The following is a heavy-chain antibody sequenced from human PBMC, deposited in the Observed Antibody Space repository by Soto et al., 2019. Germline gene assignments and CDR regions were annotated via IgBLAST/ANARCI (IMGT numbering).Heavy chain of an antibody. D-gene: IGHD6-6*01. CDR2: ISYDGSNK. J-gene: IGHJ4*02. CDR1: GFIFSSYA. Sequence: GVSLRLSCAAAGFIFSSYAMHWVRQAPGKGLEWVAVISYDGSNKYYADSVKGRFTISRDNSKNTLYLQMNSLRAEDTAVYYCASGSSSPSDYWGQGTLVTVSS. CDR3: ASGSSSPSDY. V-gene: IGHV3-30-3*01.